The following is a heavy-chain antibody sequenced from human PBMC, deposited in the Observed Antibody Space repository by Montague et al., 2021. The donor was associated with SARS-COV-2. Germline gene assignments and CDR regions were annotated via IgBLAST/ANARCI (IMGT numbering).Heavy chain of an antibody. CDR1: GGSISSYY. D-gene: IGHD3-10*01. J-gene: IGHJ3*02. V-gene: IGHV4-59*08. Sequence: SETLSLTCTVSGGSISSYYWSWIRQPPGKGLEWFGCIYYSGSTNYNPSLKSRVTISVDTSKNQFSLKLSSVTAADTAVYYCARHTSERITMAQAFDIWGQGTMVTVSS. CDR2: IYYSGST. CDR3: ARHTSERITMAQAFDI.